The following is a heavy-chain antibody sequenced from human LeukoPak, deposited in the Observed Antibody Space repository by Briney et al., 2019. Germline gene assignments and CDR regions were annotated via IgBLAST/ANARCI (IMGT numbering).Heavy chain of an antibody. CDR2: INHSGST. V-gene: IGHV4-34*01. Sequence: NSSETLSLTCAVYGGSFSGYYWSWIRQPPGKGLEWIGEINHSGSTNYNPSLKSRVTISVDTSKNQFSLKLSSVTAADTAVYYCARVGVTTQDYWGQGTLVTVSS. J-gene: IGHJ4*02. CDR1: GGSFSGYY. CDR3: ARVGVTTQDY. D-gene: IGHD4-17*01.